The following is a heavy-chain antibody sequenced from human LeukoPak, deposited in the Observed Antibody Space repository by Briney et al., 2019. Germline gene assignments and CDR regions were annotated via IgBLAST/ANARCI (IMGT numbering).Heavy chain of an antibody. Sequence: ASVKVSCKASGYTFTGYYMHWVRQAPGQGLEWMGWICAYNGNTNYAQKLQGRVTMTTDTSTSTAYMELRSLRSDDTAVYYCARVRFWTYYYGSGSYYRFDYWGQGTLVTVSS. D-gene: IGHD3-10*01. CDR3: ARVRFWTYYYGSGSYYRFDY. J-gene: IGHJ4*02. V-gene: IGHV1-18*04. CDR1: GYTFTGYY. CDR2: ICAYNGNT.